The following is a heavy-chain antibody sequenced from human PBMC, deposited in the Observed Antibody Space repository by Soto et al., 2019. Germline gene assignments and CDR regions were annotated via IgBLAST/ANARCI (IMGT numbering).Heavy chain of an antibody. D-gene: IGHD3-10*01. CDR1: GGSISSYY. CDR2: IYYSGST. Sequence: QVQLQESGPGLVKPSETLSLTCTVSGGSISSYYWSWIRQPPGKGLEWIGYIYYSGSTNYNPSLKSRVTISVDTSKNQFSLKLSSVTAADTAVYYCARVEGSRGGESIDPWGQGTLVTVSS. J-gene: IGHJ5*02. CDR3: ARVEGSRGGESIDP. V-gene: IGHV4-59*01.